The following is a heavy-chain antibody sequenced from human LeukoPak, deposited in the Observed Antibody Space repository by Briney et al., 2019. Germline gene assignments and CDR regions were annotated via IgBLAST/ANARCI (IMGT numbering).Heavy chain of an antibody. D-gene: IGHD2-15*01. CDR3: SRLAAPRDRHAFDI. CDR1: GGSTSSYY. J-gene: IGHJ3*02. CDR2: INYSGST. V-gene: IGHV4-59*08. Sequence: SETLSLTCTVSGGSTSSYYWSWIRQPPGKGLEWIGYINYSGSTNYNPSLKSRVTISVDTSKIQFSLKLSSVTAADTAVYYCSRLAAPRDRHAFDIWGQGTMVTVSS.